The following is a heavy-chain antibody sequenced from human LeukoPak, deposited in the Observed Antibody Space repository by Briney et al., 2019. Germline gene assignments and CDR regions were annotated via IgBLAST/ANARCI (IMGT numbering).Heavy chain of an antibody. CDR2: IYYSGST. Sequence: SETLSLTCTVSGGSISSGGYYWSWIRQHPGKGLEWIGYIYYSGSTYYNPSLKSRVTISVDTSKNQFSLKLSSVTAADTAVYYCARDSLDGSGSYYPDYWGRGTLVTVSS. V-gene: IGHV4-31*03. CDR1: GGSISSGGYY. J-gene: IGHJ4*02. CDR3: ARDSLDGSGSYYPDY. D-gene: IGHD3-10*01.